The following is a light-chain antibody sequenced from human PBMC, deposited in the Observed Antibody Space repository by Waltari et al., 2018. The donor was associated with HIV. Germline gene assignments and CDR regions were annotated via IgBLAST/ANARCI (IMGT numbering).Light chain of an antibody. CDR3: LPYNSYPWT. CDR2: DAS. V-gene: IGKV1-17*01. J-gene: IGKJ1*01. CDR1: QGIRTD. Sequence: DVKVTQSPSALSASVADRVTITCRASQGIRTDLGWVQQKPGKAPKRLFDDASSLPTGVPSSFSGSGYGREFSLTIRSLQPEDFADYYCLPYNSYPWTFGQGTKVEIK.